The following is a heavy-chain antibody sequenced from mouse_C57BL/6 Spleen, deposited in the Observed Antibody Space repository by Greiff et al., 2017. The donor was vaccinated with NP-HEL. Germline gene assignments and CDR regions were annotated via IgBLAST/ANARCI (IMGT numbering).Heavy chain of an antibody. Sequence: QVQLKQSGAELVRPGASVTLSCKASGYTFTDYEMHWVKQTPVHGLEWIGAIDPETGGTAYNQKFKGKAILTADKSSSTAYMELRSLTSEDSAVYYCTRWPLDTVVSGWGQGTSVTVSS. D-gene: IGHD1-1*01. CDR2: IDPETGGT. CDR1: GYTFTDYE. J-gene: IGHJ4*01. CDR3: TRWPLDTVVSG. V-gene: IGHV1-15*01.